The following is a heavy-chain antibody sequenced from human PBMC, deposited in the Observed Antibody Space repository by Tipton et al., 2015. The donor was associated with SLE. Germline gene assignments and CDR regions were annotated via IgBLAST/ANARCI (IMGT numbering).Heavy chain of an antibody. CDR1: GFTFNKFW. V-gene: IGHV3-7*01. Sequence: SLRLSCAASGFTFNKFWLHWVRQAPGKGLEWVAYIKRDGSERYYVDSVKGRFTVSRDNAKNSLYLQMNSLRADDTAVYYCARGVGVGGYVGLRNWFDPWGQGTLITVSS. D-gene: IGHD1-1*01. CDR2: IKRDGSER. J-gene: IGHJ5*02. CDR3: ARGVGVGGYVGLRNWFDP.